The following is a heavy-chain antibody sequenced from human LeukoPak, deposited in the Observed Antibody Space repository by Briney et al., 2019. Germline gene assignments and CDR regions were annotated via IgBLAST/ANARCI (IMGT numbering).Heavy chain of an antibody. D-gene: IGHD6-19*01. CDR3: AREVAGTPWIDY. CDR1: GGSFSGYY. CDR2: INHSGST. V-gene: IGHV4-34*01. J-gene: IGHJ4*02. Sequence: SETLSLTCAVYGGSFSGYYWSWIRQPPGKGLEWIGEINHSGSTNYNPSLKSRVTISVDTSKNRLSLKLSSVTAADTAVYYCAREVAGTPWIDYWGQGILVTVSS.